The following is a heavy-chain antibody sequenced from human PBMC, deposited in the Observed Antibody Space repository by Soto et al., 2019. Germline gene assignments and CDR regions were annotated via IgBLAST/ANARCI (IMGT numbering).Heavy chain of an antibody. D-gene: IGHD3-10*01. CDR3: AHRRGWVSVYYCDY. Sequence: SGPTLVNPTQTLTLTCTFSGFSLSPSGVGVGWIRQPPGKALEWLALIYWNDDNRYSPSLKSRLTITKDTSQKQVVLTMTIMDPMDTATYTCAHRRGWVSVYYCDYCVQGTLVTVSS. V-gene: IGHV2-5*01. CDR1: GFSLSPSGVG. CDR2: IYWNDDN. J-gene: IGHJ4*02.